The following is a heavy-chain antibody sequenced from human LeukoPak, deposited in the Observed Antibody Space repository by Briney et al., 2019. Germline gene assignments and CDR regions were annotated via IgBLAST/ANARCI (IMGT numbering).Heavy chain of an antibody. CDR3: ARDAVDTANAV. CDR1: GFTFTTYW. Sequence: GGSLRLSCAASGFTFTTYWMHWVRQAPGKGLVWVSHINSDGSITSYADSVKGRFTISKDNAKNTLYLQMNSLRAEDTAVYYCARDAVDTANAVWGQGTTVTVPS. V-gene: IGHV3-74*01. J-gene: IGHJ6*02. D-gene: IGHD5-18*01. CDR2: INSDGSIT.